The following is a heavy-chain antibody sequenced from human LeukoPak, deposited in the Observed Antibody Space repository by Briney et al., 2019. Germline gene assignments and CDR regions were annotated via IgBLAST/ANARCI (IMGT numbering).Heavy chain of an antibody. J-gene: IGHJ4*02. CDR1: GYTFTGYY. Sequence: GASVKVSCKASGYTFTGYYMHWVRQAPGQGLEWMGWINPNSGGTNYAQKFQGGVTMTRDTSISTAYMELSRLRSDDTAVYYCARRLVVAATQYYFDYWGQGTLVTVSS. V-gene: IGHV1-2*02. D-gene: IGHD2-15*01. CDR2: INPNSGGT. CDR3: ARRLVVAATQYYFDY.